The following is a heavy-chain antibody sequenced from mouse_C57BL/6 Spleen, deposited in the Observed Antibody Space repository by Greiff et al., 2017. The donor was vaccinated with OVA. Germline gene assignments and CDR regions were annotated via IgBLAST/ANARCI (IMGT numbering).Heavy chain of an antibody. CDR3: ARWGTTVVDAMDY. Sequence: VQLQQPGAELVKPGASVKLSCKASGYTFTSYWMHWVKQRPGRGLEWSGRIDPTSGGTKYTEKFKSKATLTVDKPSSTAYMQLSSLTSEDSAVYYCARWGTTVVDAMDYWGQGTSVTVSS. J-gene: IGHJ4*01. CDR1: GYTFTSYW. V-gene: IGHV1-72*01. CDR2: IDPTSGGT. D-gene: IGHD1-1*01.